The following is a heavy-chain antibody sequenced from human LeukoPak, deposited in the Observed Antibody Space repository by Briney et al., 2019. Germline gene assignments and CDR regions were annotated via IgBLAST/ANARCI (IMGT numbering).Heavy chain of an antibody. CDR3: ATRIAVAGIRGAFDI. CDR2: ISGSGGST. CDR1: GFTFSSYA. Sequence: GGSLRLSCAASGFTFSSYAMSWVRQAPGKGLEWVSAISGSGGSTYYADSVKGRFTISRDNSKNTLYLQMNSLRAEDTAVYYCATRIAVAGIRGAFDIWGQGAMVTVSS. V-gene: IGHV3-23*01. J-gene: IGHJ3*02. D-gene: IGHD6-19*01.